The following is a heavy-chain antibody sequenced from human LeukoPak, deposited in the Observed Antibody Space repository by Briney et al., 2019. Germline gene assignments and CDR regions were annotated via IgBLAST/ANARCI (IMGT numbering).Heavy chain of an antibody. CDR1: GYTFTSYG. V-gene: IGHV1-18*01. CDR2: ISAYNGNT. Sequence: ASVKVSCKASGYTFTSYGISWVRQAPGQGLEWMGWISAYNGNTNYAQKLQGRVTMTTDTSTSTAYMELRSLRSDDTAVYYCARDLGYYGSGSYYETRDDAFDIWGQGTMVTVSS. D-gene: IGHD3-10*01. CDR3: ARDLGYYGSGSYYETRDDAFDI. J-gene: IGHJ3*02.